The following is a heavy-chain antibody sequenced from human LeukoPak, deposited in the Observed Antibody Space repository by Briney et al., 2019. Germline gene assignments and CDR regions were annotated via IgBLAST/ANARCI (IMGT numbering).Heavy chain of an antibody. D-gene: IGHD3-22*01. CDR2: IYYSGST. CDR1: GGSISSSNYY. CDR3: ASVPDYYDSSGYQNWFDP. V-gene: IGHV4-39*07. J-gene: IGHJ5*02. Sequence: PSETLSLTCTVSGGSISSSNYYWGWIRQPPGKGLEWIGSIYYSGSTYYNPSLKSRVTISVDTSKNQFSLKLSSVTAADTAVYYCASVPDYYDSSGYQNWFDPWGRGTLVTVSS.